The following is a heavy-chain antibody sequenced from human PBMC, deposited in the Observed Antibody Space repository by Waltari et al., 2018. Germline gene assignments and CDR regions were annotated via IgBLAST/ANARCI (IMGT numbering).Heavy chain of an antibody. D-gene: IGHD2-8*01. CDR3: AKGGWSPTNWFDP. J-gene: IGHJ5*02. Sequence: EVQLVESGGVVVQPGGSLRLSCAASGFTFDDYTMHWFRQAPGKGLEWVCLISWDGGSTYYADSVKGRFTISRDNSKNSLYLQMNSLRTEDTALYYCAKGGWSPTNWFDPWGQGTLVTVSS. V-gene: IGHV3-43*01. CDR2: ISWDGGST. CDR1: GFTFDDYT.